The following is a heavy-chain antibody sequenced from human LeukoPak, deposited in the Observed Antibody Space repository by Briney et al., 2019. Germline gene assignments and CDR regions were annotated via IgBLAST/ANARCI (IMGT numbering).Heavy chain of an antibody. V-gene: IGHV3-23*05. D-gene: IGHD6-13*01. Sequence: PGGSLRLSCAASGFIFNSYAMNWVRQAPGKGLEWVSVIDASGTNIESADSVKGRFIISRDNSKKTLYLQMNSLRAEDTAVYYCAKGEQQLVRDYWGQGTLVTVSS. CDR1: GFIFNSYA. J-gene: IGHJ4*02. CDR3: AKGEQQLVRDY. CDR2: IDASGTNI.